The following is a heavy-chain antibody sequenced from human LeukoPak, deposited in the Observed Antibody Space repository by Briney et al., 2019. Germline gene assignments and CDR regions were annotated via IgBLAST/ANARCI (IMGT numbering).Heavy chain of an antibody. Sequence: ASVKVSCKASGYILTDYYMHWVRQAPGQGLEWMGWINPNSGDTNYAQKFQDRVSMTRDTSISTAYMQLSRLRSDDTAVYYCARSPHILTGENFDFWGQGTLLTVPS. CDR2: INPNSGDT. J-gene: IGHJ4*02. V-gene: IGHV1-2*02. CDR1: GYILTDYY. D-gene: IGHD3-9*01. CDR3: ARSPHILTGENFDF.